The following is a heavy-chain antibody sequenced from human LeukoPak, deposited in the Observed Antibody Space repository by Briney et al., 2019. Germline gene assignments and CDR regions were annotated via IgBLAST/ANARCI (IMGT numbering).Heavy chain of an antibody. CDR1: GGSFSNYY. CDR3: ARADVNYGSYSGFLDN. CDR2: ISYSGTT. Sequence: SETLSLTCAVYGGSFSNYYWSWIRQPPGKGLEWIGEISYSGTTNSKSSLKSRVTVSIDTSKNQFSLKLTSVTAADTAVYFCARADVNYGSYSGFLDNWGQGSLVTVSS. V-gene: IGHV4-34*01. D-gene: IGHD5-12*01. J-gene: IGHJ4*02.